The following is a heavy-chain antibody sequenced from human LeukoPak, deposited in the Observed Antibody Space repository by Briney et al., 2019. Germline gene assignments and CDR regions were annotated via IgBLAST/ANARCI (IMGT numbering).Heavy chain of an antibody. CDR2: ISFDGNSK. D-gene: IGHD3-9*01. V-gene: IGHV3-30*18. J-gene: IGHJ3*02. CDR1: GFTFTFSNYG. CDR3: AKVPGLGFSDWLSGAFDI. Sequence: GGSLRLSCAASGFTFTFSNYGMHWVRQAPGKGLEWVAVISFDGNSKYYADSVKGRFTISRDNYKKTMYLQMNSLRAEDTAVYYCAKVPGLGFSDWLSGAFDIWGQGTMVTVSS.